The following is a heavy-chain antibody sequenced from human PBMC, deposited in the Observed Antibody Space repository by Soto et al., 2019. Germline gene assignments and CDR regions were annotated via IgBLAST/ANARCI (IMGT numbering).Heavy chain of an antibody. Sequence: QVQLQQWGAGLLKPSETLSLTCAISGGSFSGYYWSWIRQPPGKGVGWIGESNHDGSTNYNPSLKSRVTISPDTSKIQFSLKLTSVTAADTAVDYCAGRYCTGGSCYRPWGQGTLVTVSS. D-gene: IGHD2-15*01. V-gene: IGHV4-34*01. CDR3: AGRYCTGGSCYRP. J-gene: IGHJ4*02. CDR1: GGSFSGYY. CDR2: SNHDGST.